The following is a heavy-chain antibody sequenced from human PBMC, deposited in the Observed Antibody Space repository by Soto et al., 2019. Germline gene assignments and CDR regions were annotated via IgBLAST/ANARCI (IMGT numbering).Heavy chain of an antibody. CDR3: ARHSSNFRYDYHPMDV. Sequence: GESLKISCKGSGYTFTDYWIGWVRQLPGKGLEWMVTIYPGDSDTRYSLSFQGHVTITVDKSTSTAYLQWNTLKASDTAMYYCARHSSNFRYDYHPMDVWGQGTTVTVSS. V-gene: IGHV5-51*01. J-gene: IGHJ6*02. CDR1: GYTFTDYW. D-gene: IGHD4-4*01. CDR2: IYPGDSDT.